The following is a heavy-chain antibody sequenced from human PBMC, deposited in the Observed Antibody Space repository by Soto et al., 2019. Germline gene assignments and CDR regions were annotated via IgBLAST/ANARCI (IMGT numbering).Heavy chain of an antibody. CDR1: GYNFNTYG. CDR3: ARDRDYSHTDADIDY. CDR2: ISGYNGYT. D-gene: IGHD3-16*01. Sequence: QVQLMQSGAEVRRPGTSMRISCTTSGYNFNTYGIIWVRKAPGQGLEWMGWISGYNGYTKYAQNFEDRVTLSTDPSTSTAFSELRNLRSGDTALYFCARDRDYSHTDADIDYWGQGTLVTVSS. J-gene: IGHJ4*02. V-gene: IGHV1-18*01.